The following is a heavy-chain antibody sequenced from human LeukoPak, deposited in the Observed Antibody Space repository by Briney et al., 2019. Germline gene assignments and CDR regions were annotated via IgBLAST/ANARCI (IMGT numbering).Heavy chain of an antibody. CDR2: IYYSGST. V-gene: IGHV4-59*08. J-gene: IGHJ4*02. CDR3: ARLLAAAGSFDY. D-gene: IGHD6-13*01. Sequence: SETLSLTCTVSGGSISSYYWSWIRQPPGKGLGWIGYIYYSGSTNYNPSLKSRVTISVDTSKNQFSLKLSSVTAADTAVYYCARLLAAAGSFDYWGQGTLVTVSS. CDR1: GGSISSYY.